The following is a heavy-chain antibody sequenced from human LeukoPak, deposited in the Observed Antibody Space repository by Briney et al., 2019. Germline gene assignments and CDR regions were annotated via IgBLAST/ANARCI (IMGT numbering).Heavy chain of an antibody. CDR1: GGTFSSYA. CDR3: ARATWYQLPHFQH. D-gene: IGHD2-2*01. CDR2: IIPIFGTA. Sequence: GASVKVSCKGSGGTFSSYAISWVRQAPGQGLEWMGGIIPIFGTANYAQKFQGRVTITADESTSTAYMELSSLRSEDTAVYYCARATWYQLPHFQHWGQGTLVTVSS. J-gene: IGHJ1*01. V-gene: IGHV1-69*13.